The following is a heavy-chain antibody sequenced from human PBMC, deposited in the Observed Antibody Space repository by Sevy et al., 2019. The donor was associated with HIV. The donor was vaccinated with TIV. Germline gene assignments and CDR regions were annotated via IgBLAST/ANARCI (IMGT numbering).Heavy chain of an antibody. J-gene: IGHJ6*02. V-gene: IGHV3-23*01. CDR2: ISRSGRST. Sequence: GGSLRLSCAASGFTFSTYAMNWVCQAPGKGLEWVSSISRSGRSTYSADSVEGRFTISRDNFKNTLYLQLSSLRVDDTAVYYCAKGYCDGGSCPRDYYYYGMDVWGQGTTVTVSS. D-gene: IGHD2-15*01. CDR3: AKGYCDGGSCPRDYYYYGMDV. CDR1: GFTFSTYA.